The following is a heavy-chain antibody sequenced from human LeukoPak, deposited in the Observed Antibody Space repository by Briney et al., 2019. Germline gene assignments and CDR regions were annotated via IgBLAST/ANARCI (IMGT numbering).Heavy chain of an antibody. CDR2: IKQGGSEK. CDR1: GFTFSSYW. Sequence: PGGSLRLSSAAAGFTFSSYWMSWVRQAPGKGLEWVANIKQGGSEKYYVDSVKGRFTISRDNAKNSLYLQINSLRAEDTAVYYCAIVPYYDFWSGYYNDYWGQGTLVTVSS. D-gene: IGHD3-3*01. V-gene: IGHV3-7*01. CDR3: AIVPYYDFWSGYYNDY. J-gene: IGHJ4*02.